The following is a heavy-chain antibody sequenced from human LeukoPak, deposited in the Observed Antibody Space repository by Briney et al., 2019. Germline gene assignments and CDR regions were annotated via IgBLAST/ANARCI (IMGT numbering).Heavy chain of an antibody. D-gene: IGHD6-13*01. V-gene: IGHV1-69*06. Sequence: EASVKVSCKASGGTFSSYAISWVRQAPGQGLEWMGGIIPIFGTANYAQKFQGRVTITADKSTSTAYMELSSLRSEDTAVYYCARDHTPGLDGKLSLYSSSWTHPFDPWGQGTLVTVSS. J-gene: IGHJ5*02. CDR2: IIPIFGTA. CDR3: ARDHTPGLDGKLSLYSSSWTHPFDP. CDR1: GGTFSSYA.